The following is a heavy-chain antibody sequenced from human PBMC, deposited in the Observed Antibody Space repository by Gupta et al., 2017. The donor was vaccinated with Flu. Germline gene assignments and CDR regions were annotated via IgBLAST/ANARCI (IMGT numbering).Heavy chain of an antibody. V-gene: IGHV3-74*01. D-gene: IGHD3/OR15-3a*01. CDR3: GTVFEY. CDR2: VDNDGSGT. CDR1: RLYCSNYW. Sequence: EAQLVQSGGGLVQPGESVTLSCSASRLYCSNYWMPWVRQVPGKELVGDSLVDNDGSGTSYADAVKGRFTISRDNAKNTLYMQMNRLRDEDEAVYYCGTVFEYWGQGTLVTVSS. J-gene: IGHJ4*02.